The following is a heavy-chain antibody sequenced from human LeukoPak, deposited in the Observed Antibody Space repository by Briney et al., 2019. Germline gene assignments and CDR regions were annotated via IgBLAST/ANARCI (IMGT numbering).Heavy chain of an antibody. Sequence: GGSLRLSCAASGFTFSSYSMHWVRQAPGKGLEWVALISNDGRNKYYADSVKGRFTISRDNAKTTLYLQMDSLRTEDTAVHYCAREDGNFHDAFDIWGQGTMVTVSS. V-gene: IGHV3-30*04. J-gene: IGHJ3*02. CDR2: ISNDGRNK. CDR1: GFTFSSYS. CDR3: AREDGNFHDAFDI. D-gene: IGHD1-7*01.